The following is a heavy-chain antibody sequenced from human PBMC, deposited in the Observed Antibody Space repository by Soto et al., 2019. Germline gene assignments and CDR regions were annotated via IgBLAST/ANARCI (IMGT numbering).Heavy chain of an antibody. CDR1: GGSISSSSYY. D-gene: IGHD5-18*01. CDR2: IYYSGST. Sequence: SETLSLTCTVSGGSISSSSYYWGWIRQPPGKGLEWIGSIYYSGSTYYNPSLKSRVTISVDTSKNQFSLKLSSVTAADTAVYYCTRQEYSYGYYYYGMDVWGQGTTVTVSS. CDR3: TRQEYSYGYYYYGMDV. J-gene: IGHJ6*02. V-gene: IGHV4-39*01.